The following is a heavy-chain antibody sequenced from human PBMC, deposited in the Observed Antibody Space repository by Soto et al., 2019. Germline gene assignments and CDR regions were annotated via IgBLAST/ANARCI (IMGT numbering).Heavy chain of an antibody. V-gene: IGHV4-39*01. CDR3: ARHMRAVASPLGY. CDR1: GGSFSNTIYY. CDR2: IYYNGNA. D-gene: IGHD6-19*01. Sequence: LSLTCSVSGGSFSNTIYYWAWVRQPPGKGLEWIGSIYYNGNAFYNPSLKSRVTISVDSSKSQFSLKVTSVTAADTAVYYCARHMRAVASPLGYWGQGALVTVSS. J-gene: IGHJ4*02.